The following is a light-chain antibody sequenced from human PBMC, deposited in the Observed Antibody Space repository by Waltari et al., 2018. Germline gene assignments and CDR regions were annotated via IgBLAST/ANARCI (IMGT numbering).Light chain of an antibody. J-gene: IGLJ2*01. Sequence: QSALTQPASVSGSPGQSITISCTGTSSDVGGYNSVSWYQRHPGRAPKVIISDVSDRPSGVSNRFSGSKSGNTASLTISGLQAEDEADYYCSSYTSSTTLVFGGGTKVTVL. V-gene: IGLV2-14*03. CDR3: SSYTSSTTLV. CDR1: SSDVGGYNS. CDR2: DVS.